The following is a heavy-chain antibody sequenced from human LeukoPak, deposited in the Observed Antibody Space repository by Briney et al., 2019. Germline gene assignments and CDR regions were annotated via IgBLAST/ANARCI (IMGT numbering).Heavy chain of an antibody. D-gene: IGHD3/OR15-3a*01. CDR3: PREALDWSPPDI. Sequence: PGGSLRLSCAASGFTFSSDGMSWVRQAPGKGLEWVSSISGIGGSTYYADSVKGRFTISRDNSKNTLYLQMNNMRTEDTAVYYSPREALDWSPPDIWGQGTTVTVSS. J-gene: IGHJ3*02. CDR1: GFTFSSDG. CDR2: ISGIGGST. V-gene: IGHV3-23*01.